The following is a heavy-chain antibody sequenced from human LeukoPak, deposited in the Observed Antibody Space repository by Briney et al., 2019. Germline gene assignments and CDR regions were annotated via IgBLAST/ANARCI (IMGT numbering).Heavy chain of an antibody. V-gene: IGHV3-30*18. CDR1: GFTFSSYG. Sequence: GGSLRLSCAASGFTFSSYGMHWVRQAPGKGLEWVAVISYDGSNKYYADSVKGRFTISRDNSKNTLYLQMNSLRAEDTAVYYCAKLSLYSNSMPVDYWGQGTLVTVSS. CDR3: AKLSLYSNSMPVDY. J-gene: IGHJ4*02. D-gene: IGHD4-11*01. CDR2: ISYDGSNK.